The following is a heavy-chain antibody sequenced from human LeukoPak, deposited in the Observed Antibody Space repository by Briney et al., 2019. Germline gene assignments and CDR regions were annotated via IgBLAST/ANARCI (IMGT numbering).Heavy chain of an antibody. J-gene: IGHJ6*02. D-gene: IGHD3-10*01. CDR2: IGTAGET. CDR1: GFTFSSYD. CDR3: ARVHGSGRGLYYYNCMDV. Sequence: GGSLRLSCAASGFTFSSYDMHWVRQATGKGLEWVSAIGTAGETYYPGSVKGRFTISRENAKNSLYLQMNSLRAGDTAVYYCARVHGSGRGLYYYNCMDVWGQGTTVTVSS. V-gene: IGHV3-13*01.